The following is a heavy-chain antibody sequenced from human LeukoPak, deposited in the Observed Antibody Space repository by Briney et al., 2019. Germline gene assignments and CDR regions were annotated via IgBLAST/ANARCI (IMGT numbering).Heavy chain of an antibody. CDR3: ARDLGLYGSGSFIDY. CDR1: GFTFSSYS. CDR2: ISSSSSYI. V-gene: IGHV3-21*01. Sequence: GGSLRLSCAASGFTFSSYSMNWVRQAPGKGLEWVSSISSSSSYIYYADSVKGRFTISRDNAKNSLYLQMNSLRAEDTAVYYCARDLGLYGSGSFIDYWGQGTLVTVSS. J-gene: IGHJ4*02. D-gene: IGHD3-10*01.